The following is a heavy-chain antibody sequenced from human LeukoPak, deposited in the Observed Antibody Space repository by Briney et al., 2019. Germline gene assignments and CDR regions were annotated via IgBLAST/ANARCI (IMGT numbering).Heavy chain of an antibody. J-gene: IGHJ4*02. V-gene: IGHV3-11*01. CDR2: ISSSDDTI. D-gene: IGHD2-21*01. Sequence: GGSLRLSCAASGLTFSDYYMSWIRQAPGKGLEWVSYISSSDDTIYYADSVKGRFTISRDNAKNSLYLQVNSLRPEDTAVYYCARGALIPDFRGQGTLVTVSS. CDR3: ARGALIPDF. CDR1: GLTFSDYY.